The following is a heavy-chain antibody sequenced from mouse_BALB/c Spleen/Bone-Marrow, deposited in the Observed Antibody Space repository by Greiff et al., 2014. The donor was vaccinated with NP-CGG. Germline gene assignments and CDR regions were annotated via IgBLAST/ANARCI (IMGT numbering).Heavy chain of an antibody. D-gene: IGHD3-1*01. CDR2: INPSNGGT. CDR3: TISGFDY. J-gene: IGHJ2*01. V-gene: IGHV1S16*01. CDR1: GYTFTSYW. Sequence: SGAELVRPGASVKLSCKASGYTFTSYWMHWVKPRPGQGFEWIGEINPSNGGTNYNEKFKRKATLTVDKSSSTAYMQLSSLTSEDSAVYYCTISGFDYWGQGTTLTVSA.